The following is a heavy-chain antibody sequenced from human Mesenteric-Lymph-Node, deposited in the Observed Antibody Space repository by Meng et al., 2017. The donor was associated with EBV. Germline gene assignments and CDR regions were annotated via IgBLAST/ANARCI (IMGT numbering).Heavy chain of an antibody. CDR3: ARDEYGSGSYYAQEGLFDY. J-gene: IGHJ4*02. Sequence: HVQVVQSGAEVKKPGASVNVSCKASGYTFTSYGISWVRQAPGQVLEWMGWINTYNDNTNYAQKLQGRVTMTTDTSTSTAYMELRSLTSDDTAVYYCARDEYGSGSYYAQEGLFDYWGQGTLVTVSS. CDR1: GYTFTSYG. V-gene: IGHV1-18*01. D-gene: IGHD3-10*01. CDR2: INTYNDNT.